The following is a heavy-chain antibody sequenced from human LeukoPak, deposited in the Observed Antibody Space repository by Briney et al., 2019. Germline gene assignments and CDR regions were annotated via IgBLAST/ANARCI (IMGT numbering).Heavy chain of an antibody. Sequence: PGGSLRLSCAASGFTFSDYSMNWVRQAPGMGLEWVSSISSESTYILYADSVKGRFTISRDNSKNTLYLQMNSLRAEDTAVYYCAKDRYCSSTSCYTGFGYYFDYWGQGTLVTVSS. CDR1: GFTFSDYS. D-gene: IGHD2-2*02. J-gene: IGHJ4*02. CDR2: ISSESTYI. CDR3: AKDRYCSSTSCYTGFGYYFDY. V-gene: IGHV3-21*01.